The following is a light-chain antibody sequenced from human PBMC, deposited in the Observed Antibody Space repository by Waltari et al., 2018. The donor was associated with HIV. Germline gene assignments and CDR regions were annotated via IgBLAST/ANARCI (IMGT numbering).Light chain of an antibody. CDR2: GAS. CDR1: QSVTGRH. CDR3: HQYAGLPRT. V-gene: IGKV3-20*01. Sequence: VSTLSPGTLSLSPGERATLSCRASQSVTGRHLAWYQQRPGQPPRLLVYGASSRDTGIPDRFSGSGSGTDFTLTITRLEPEDFAVYYCHQYAGLPRTFGQGTKLEIK. J-gene: IGKJ2*01.